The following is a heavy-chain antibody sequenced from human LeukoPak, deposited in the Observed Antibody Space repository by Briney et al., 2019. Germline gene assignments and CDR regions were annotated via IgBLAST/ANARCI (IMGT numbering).Heavy chain of an antibody. V-gene: IGHV3-48*03. CDR2: IRSGDNTM. J-gene: IGHJ3*02. CDR3: TRGGFCSSTICYLWNAFDI. D-gene: IGHD2-2*01. Sequence: AGTLTLSCAASGFTLSSYERNWVRQAPGKGLERVSYIRSGDNTMYYAESVKGPFTISRDNAKNSLYMQMNSLRAEDTAVYYCTRGGFCSSTICYLWNAFDIWGQGTVVTVSS. CDR1: GFTLSSYE.